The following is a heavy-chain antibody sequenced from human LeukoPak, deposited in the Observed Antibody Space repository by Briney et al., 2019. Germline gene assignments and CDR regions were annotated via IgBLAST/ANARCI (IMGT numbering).Heavy chain of an antibody. D-gene: IGHD1-26*01. CDR1: GFTFSSYA. J-gene: IGHJ4*02. V-gene: IGHV3-30*18. CDR2: ISYDGSNK. Sequence: GGSLRLSCAASGFTFSSYAMSWVRQAPGKGLEWVAVISYDGSNKYYADSVKGRFTISRDNSKNTLYLQMNSLRAEDTAVYYCAKSKGLKVGAMGIWGQGTLVTVSS. CDR3: AKSKGLKVGAMGI.